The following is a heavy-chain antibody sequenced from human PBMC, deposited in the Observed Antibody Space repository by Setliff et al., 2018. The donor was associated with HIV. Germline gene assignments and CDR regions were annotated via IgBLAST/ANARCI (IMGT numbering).Heavy chain of an antibody. CDR3: ARATEAGTIDY. J-gene: IGHJ4*02. CDR2: INPSGGGT. D-gene: IGHD1-1*01. CDR1: GYTFTSYY. Sequence: GGLVKVSCKASGYTFTSYYMHWVRRAPGQGLEWMGIINPSGGGTTYARKFQGRVTVTRDTSTTTVYMELSGLRSEDTAVYYCARATEAGTIDYWGQGTRVTVSS. V-gene: IGHV1-46*01.